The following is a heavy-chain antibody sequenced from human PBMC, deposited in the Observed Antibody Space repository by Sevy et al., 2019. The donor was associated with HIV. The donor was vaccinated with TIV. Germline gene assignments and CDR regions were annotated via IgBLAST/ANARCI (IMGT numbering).Heavy chain of an antibody. CDR3: ASRYGAYSYYYGMDV. J-gene: IGHJ6*02. CDR2: ISSSSSYI. Sequence: GGSLRLSCAASGFTFSSYSMNWVRQAPGKGLEWVSSISSSSSYIYYADSVKGRFTISRDNAKNSLYLQMNSLRAEDTSVYYCASRYGAYSYYYGMDVWGQGTTVTVSS. CDR1: GFTFSSYS. D-gene: IGHD4-17*01. V-gene: IGHV3-21*01.